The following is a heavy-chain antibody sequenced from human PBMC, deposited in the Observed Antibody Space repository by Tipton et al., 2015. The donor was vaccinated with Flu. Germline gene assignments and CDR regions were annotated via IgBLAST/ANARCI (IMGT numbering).Heavy chain of an antibody. D-gene: IGHD3-22*01. V-gene: IGHV3-33*01. Sequence: RSLRLSCAASGFDFSSFGMHWVRQAPGKGLEWVAVIWYDGSNIKYVDSVKGRFTISRDNAKNTLYLQMSSLRAEDTAVYYCARVDYYDKGRSMDVWGQGTTVTVSS. CDR3: ARVDYYDKGRSMDV. CDR2: IWYDGSNI. CDR1: GFDFSSFG. J-gene: IGHJ6*02.